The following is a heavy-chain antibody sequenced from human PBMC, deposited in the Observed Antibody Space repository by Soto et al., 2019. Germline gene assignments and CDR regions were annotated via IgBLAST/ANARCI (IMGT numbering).Heavy chain of an antibody. J-gene: IGHJ5*02. V-gene: IGHV3-23*01. CDR1: GFNFGSNS. Sequence: EVLLLGSGGGLVQPGGSLRLSCSASGFNFGSNSMAWVRQAPGKGLEYVASISDTSHRIFHADPLKGRFTISRDNSRNRLYLEMKSLRAKGTALYYCVILADGKFDLWGQGTLVIVSS. CDR3: VILADGKFDL. D-gene: IGHD6-19*01. CDR2: ISDTSHRI.